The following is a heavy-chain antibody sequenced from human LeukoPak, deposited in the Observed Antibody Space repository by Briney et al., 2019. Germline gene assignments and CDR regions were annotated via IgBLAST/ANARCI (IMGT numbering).Heavy chain of an antibody. CDR1: RFTFDDYA. CDR2: ISWNSGSI. CDR3: AKDINGYGDYKPPLGYYYGMDV. V-gene: IGHV3-9*01. J-gene: IGHJ6*02. D-gene: IGHD4-17*01. Sequence: GGSLRLSCAASRFTFDDYAMHWVRQAPGKGLEWVSGISWNSGSIGYADSVKGRFTISRDNAKNSLYLQMNSLRAEDTALYYCAKDINGYGDYKPPLGYYYGMDVWGQGTTVTVSS.